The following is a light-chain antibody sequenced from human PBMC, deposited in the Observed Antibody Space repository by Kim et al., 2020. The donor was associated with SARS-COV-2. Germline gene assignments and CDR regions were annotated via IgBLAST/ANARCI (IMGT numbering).Light chain of an antibody. CDR2: DAS. CDR1: QDISNY. CDR3: QQYDILPPLT. Sequence: DIQMTQSPSSLSASVGDRVTITCQASQDISNYLNRWQQKPGKAPKLLIYDASNLETGVPSRFSGSGSGTDFTFPISSLQPEDIATYYCQQYDILPPLTFGGGTKVDIK. J-gene: IGKJ4*01. V-gene: IGKV1-33*01.